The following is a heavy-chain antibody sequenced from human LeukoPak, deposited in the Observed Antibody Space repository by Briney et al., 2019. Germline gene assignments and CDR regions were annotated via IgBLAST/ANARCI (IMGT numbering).Heavy chain of an antibody. CDR1: GGSISSYY. Sequence: SETLSLTCTVSGGSISSYYWSWIRQPAGKGLEWIGRIYTSGSTNYNPSLKSRVTMSVDTSKNQFSLKLSSVTAADTAVYYCARRSKSPAAINSYYYYMDVWGKGTTVTVSS. V-gene: IGHV4-4*07. CDR2: IYTSGST. CDR3: ARRSKSPAAINSYYYYMDV. D-gene: IGHD2-2*01. J-gene: IGHJ6*03.